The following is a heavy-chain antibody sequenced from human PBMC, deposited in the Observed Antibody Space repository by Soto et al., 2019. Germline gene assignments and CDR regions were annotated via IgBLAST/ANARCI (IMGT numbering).Heavy chain of an antibody. CDR1: GGTFSTST. CDR2: TIPIGDRA. V-gene: IGHV1-69*08. CDR3: ARAVAGTSILDS. J-gene: IGHJ4*02. D-gene: IGHD6-19*01. Sequence: QVQLVQSGAEVKKPGSSVKISCQASGGTFSTSTISWVRQAPGHGLEWMVRTIPIGDRALYAQNCQGRVTMTADKSTNTVYMEMFSLRSDDTAVYYCARAVAGTSILDSWGQGTLVTVSS.